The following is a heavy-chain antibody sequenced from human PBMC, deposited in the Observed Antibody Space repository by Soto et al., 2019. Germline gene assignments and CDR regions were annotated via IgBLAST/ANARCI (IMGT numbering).Heavy chain of an antibody. J-gene: IGHJ4*02. CDR2: ISPDGRTT. D-gene: IGHD3-10*01. Sequence: EVQLLESGGGLVQPGGSLRLSCAASGFTFSSYAMSWVRQAPGKGLEWVSRISPDGRTTTYADSVKGRFTISRDNAKSTLYLQMNSLTVEDGAVYYCADSWLPTSYWGPGTLVTVSS. CDR1: GFTFSSYA. CDR3: ADSWLPTSY. V-gene: IGHV3-23*01.